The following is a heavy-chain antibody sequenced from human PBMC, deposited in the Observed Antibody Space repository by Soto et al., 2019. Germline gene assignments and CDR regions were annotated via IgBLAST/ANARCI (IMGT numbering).Heavy chain of an antibody. D-gene: IGHD3-9*01. Sequence: GASVKVSCKASGYTFTGYYMHWVRQAPGQGLEWMGWINPNSGGTNYAQKFQGWVTMTRDTSISTAYMELSRLRSDDTAVYYCARAPAGTRYDTNILFDPWGQGTLVTVSS. V-gene: IGHV1-2*04. CDR1: GYTFTGYY. J-gene: IGHJ5*02. CDR3: ARAPAGTRYDTNILFDP. CDR2: INPNSGGT.